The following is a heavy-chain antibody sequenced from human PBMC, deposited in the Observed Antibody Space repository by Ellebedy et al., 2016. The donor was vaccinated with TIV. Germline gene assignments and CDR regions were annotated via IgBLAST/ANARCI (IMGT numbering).Heavy chain of an antibody. V-gene: IGHV3-23*01. CDR1: GFTFSDYV. D-gene: IGHD2-8*02. Sequence: GESLKISCAASGFTFSDYVMAWVRQLPGKRLEWVSAVSESDGRTFYADSVKGRFTISRDNSIDTLFLHMHSLRGEDTAVYYCTKRAANWRFFDSWGQGTLVTVSS. J-gene: IGHJ4*02. CDR2: VSESDGRT. CDR3: TKRAANWRFFDS.